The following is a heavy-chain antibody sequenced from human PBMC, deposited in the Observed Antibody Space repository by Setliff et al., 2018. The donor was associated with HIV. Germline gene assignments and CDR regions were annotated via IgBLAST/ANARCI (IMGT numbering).Heavy chain of an antibody. CDR3: ARDATRGGDMDV. J-gene: IGHJ6*02. Sequence: GGSLRLSCAASGFSFSSYWMSWVRQAPGKGLEWVANIKEDGSEKYYVDSVRGRFTISRDNAKNSLYLQMNSLRAEDTAVYYCARDATRGGDMDVWAKGPRSPSP. D-gene: IGHD2-21*02. CDR2: IKEDGSEK. CDR1: GFSFSSYW. V-gene: IGHV3-7*01.